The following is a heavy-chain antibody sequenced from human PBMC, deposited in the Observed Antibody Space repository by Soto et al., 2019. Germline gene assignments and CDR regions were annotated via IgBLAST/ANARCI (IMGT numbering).Heavy chain of an antibody. V-gene: IGHV3-23*01. CDR2: ISGSGGDT. CDR1: GFTFSNYA. CDR3: AKVCNNYNYGCFAH. J-gene: IGHJ4*02. Sequence: EVQLLESGGGLIQPGESLRLSCAASGFTFSNYAMAWVRQTPGKGLQWVSTISGSGGDTYYADSVKGRFTISRDNSKNTLYEQMNSLRVEDTAVYYCAKVCNNYNYGCFAHWGQGIPVTVSS. D-gene: IGHD2-8*01.